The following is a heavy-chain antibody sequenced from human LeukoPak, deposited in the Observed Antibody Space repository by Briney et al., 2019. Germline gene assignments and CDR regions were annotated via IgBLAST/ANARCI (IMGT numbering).Heavy chain of an antibody. V-gene: IGHV3-43*01. CDR1: GFTFEDYT. D-gene: IGHD1-26*01. J-gene: IGHJ4*02. Sequence: GGSLRLSCVASGFTFEDYTMHWVRQGPGKGLEWVSLISWDGGSTYYADSVRGRFTITRDNSKNSLYLQMNSLRTEDTAMYYCAKSDGTALHEWGKGPLVTV. CDR3: AKSDGTALHE. CDR2: ISWDGGST.